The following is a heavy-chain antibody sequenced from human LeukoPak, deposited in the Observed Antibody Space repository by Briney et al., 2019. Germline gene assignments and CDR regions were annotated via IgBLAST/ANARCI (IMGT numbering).Heavy chain of an antibody. CDR3: AGAGYCSSPSCYTAYYYYMDV. V-gene: IGHV4-61*02. Sequence: SETLSLTCTVSGGSISSGSYYWSWIRQPAGKGLEWIGRIYTSGSTNYNPSLKSRVTISVDTSRNQFSLKLSSVTAADTAVYYCAGAGYCSSPSCYTAYYYYMDVWGKGTTVTVSS. J-gene: IGHJ6*03. CDR2: IYTSGST. CDR1: GGSISSGSYY. D-gene: IGHD2-2*02.